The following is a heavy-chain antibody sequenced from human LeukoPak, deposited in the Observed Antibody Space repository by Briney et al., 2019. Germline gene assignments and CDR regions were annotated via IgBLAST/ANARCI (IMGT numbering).Heavy chain of an antibody. V-gene: IGHV4-34*01. J-gene: IGHJ3*02. D-gene: IGHD3-10*01. Sequence: SETLSLTCAVYGGSFSGYYWSWIRQPPGKGLEWIGEINHSGSTYYNPSLKSRVTISVDTSKNQFSLKLSSVTAADTAVYYCARRARGAKFGSGAFDIWGQGTMVTVSS. CDR2: INHSGST. CDR3: ARRARGAKFGSGAFDI. CDR1: GGSFSGYY.